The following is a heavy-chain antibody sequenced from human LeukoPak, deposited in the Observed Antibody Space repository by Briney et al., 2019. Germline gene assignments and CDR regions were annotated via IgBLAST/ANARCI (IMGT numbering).Heavy chain of an antibody. CDR1: GFTVNNNY. V-gene: IGHV3-66*01. J-gene: IGHJ5*02. Sequence: GGSLRPSCAASGFTVNNNYMSWVRQAPGKGLEWVSVIYSGGSTHYADSVKGRFTISRDNSKNMLYLQMNSLRAEDTAVYYCAGGPKQQLLWGRASNGFDPWGQGTLVTVSS. D-gene: IGHD2-2*01. CDR3: AGGPKQQLLWGRASNGFDP. CDR2: IYSGGST.